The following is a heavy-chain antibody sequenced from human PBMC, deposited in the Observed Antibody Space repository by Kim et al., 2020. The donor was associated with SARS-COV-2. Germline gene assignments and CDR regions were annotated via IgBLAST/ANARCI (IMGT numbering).Heavy chain of an antibody. D-gene: IGHD2-8*01. V-gene: IGHV4-34*01. CDR2: T. J-gene: IGHJ4*02. Sequence: TNYNPSLKSRVTISVDTSKNQFSLKLSSVTAADTAVYYCARDLYARAFDYWGQGTLVTVSS. CDR3: ARDLYARAFDY.